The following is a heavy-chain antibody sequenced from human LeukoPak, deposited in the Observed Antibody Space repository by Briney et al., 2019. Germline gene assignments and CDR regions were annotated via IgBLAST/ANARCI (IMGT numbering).Heavy chain of an antibody. V-gene: IGHV3-30*04. J-gene: IGHJ6*03. Sequence: GRSLRLSCAASGFTFSNYAMHWVRQAPGKGLEWVAVISYDGSNKYYADSVKGRFTISRDNSKNTLYLQMNSLRAEDTAVYYCAKRGTGYYTRTYYYYYMDVWGQGTMVTVSS. CDR2: ISYDGSNK. CDR1: GFTFSNYA. D-gene: IGHD3/OR15-3a*01. CDR3: AKRGTGYYTRTYYYYYMDV.